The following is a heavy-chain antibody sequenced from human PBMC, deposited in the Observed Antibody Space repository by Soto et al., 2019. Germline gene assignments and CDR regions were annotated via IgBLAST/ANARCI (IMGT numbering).Heavy chain of an antibody. V-gene: IGHV4-59*01. CDR3: ASPRTSSYAGEFDY. CDR2: IYYSGTN. Sequence: QVQLHESGPGLVKPSETLSLTCTVSGGSISPDYWCWIRQPPGQGLEWIGFIYYSGTNNYNSSLNSGATIAVATSNNQFSLKRSAATAKDTAVYCCASPRTSSYAGEFDYWGQGTLVTVSS. J-gene: IGHJ4*02. D-gene: IGHD3-16*01. CDR1: GGSISPDY.